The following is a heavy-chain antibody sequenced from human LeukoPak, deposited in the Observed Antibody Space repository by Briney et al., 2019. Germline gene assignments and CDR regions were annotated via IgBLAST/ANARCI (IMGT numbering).Heavy chain of an antibody. CDR3: AKPEFSDSGSYYFDY. CDR2: ISYDGSNK. CDR1: GFTFSSYD. Sequence: PGGSLRLSCAASGFTFSSYDMHWVRQAPGKGLEWVAVISYDGSNKYYADSEKGRFTISRDNSKNTLYLQMNSLRAEDTAMYYCAKPEFSDSGSYYFDYWGQGTLVTVSS. D-gene: IGHD1-26*01. J-gene: IGHJ4*02. V-gene: IGHV3-30*18.